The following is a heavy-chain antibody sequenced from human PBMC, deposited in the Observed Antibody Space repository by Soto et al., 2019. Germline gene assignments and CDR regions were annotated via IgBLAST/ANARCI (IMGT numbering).Heavy chain of an antibody. D-gene: IGHD6-13*01. CDR2: IYPGDSDT. V-gene: IGHV5-51*01. Sequence: GESLKISCKGSGYSFTSYWIGWVRQMPGKGLEWMGIIYPGDSDTRYSPSFQGQVTISADKSISTAYLQWSSMKASDTAMYYSARLHYSSSWYRLTNYYYYGMDVWGQGTTVTVSS. CDR3: ARLHYSSSWYRLTNYYYYGMDV. J-gene: IGHJ6*02. CDR1: GYSFTSYW.